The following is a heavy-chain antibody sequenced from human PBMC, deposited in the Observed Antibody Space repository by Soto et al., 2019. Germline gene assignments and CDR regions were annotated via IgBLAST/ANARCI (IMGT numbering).Heavy chain of an antibody. CDR2: ISGTGGST. J-gene: IGHJ3*02. Sequence: GSLRLSCAASGFTFNNYALNWVRQAPGKGLEWVSSISGTGGSTFYAGSAKGRFTISRDNSKNTLFLQMTSLRAEDTAVYYCGKGNSKWGTGDAFDIWGQGTTVTVSS. D-gene: IGHD7-27*01. V-gene: IGHV3-23*01. CDR1: GFTFNNYA. CDR3: GKGNSKWGTGDAFDI.